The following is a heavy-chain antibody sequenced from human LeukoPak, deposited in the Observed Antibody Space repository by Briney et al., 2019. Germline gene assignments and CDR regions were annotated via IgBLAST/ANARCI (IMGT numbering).Heavy chain of an antibody. D-gene: IGHD1-26*01. CDR1: GGSISSSSYC. J-gene: IGHJ5*02. CDR2: NYYSGST. Sequence: LSETLSLTCTVSGGSISSSSYCWGWIRQPPGRGLEFIGSNYYSGSTDYNPSLKSRVTMSVDTSKNQFSLELISVTAADTAVYYCARRRKGNSGFDPWGQGTLVTVSS. V-gene: IGHV4-39*01. CDR3: ARRRKGNSGFDP.